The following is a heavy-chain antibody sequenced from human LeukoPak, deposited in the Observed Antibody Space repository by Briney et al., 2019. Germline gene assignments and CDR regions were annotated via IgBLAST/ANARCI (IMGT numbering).Heavy chain of an antibody. V-gene: IGHV3-30*02. CDR3: ARERIAAAFDY. CDR2: IQAGGGNK. D-gene: IGHD6-13*01. J-gene: IGHJ4*02. Sequence: GGSLRLSCAASGFTFRNSDMHWVRQAPGKGPEWVAFIQAGGGNKYYADSVKGRFTISRDNAKNSLYLQMNSLRAEDTAVYYCARERIAAAFDYWGQGTLVTVSS. CDR1: GFTFRNSD.